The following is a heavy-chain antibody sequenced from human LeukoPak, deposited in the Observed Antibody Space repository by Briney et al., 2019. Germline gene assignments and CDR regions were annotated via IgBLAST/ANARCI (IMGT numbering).Heavy chain of an antibody. D-gene: IGHD1-26*01. Sequence: SGPTLVKPTQPLTLTCTFSGFSLPTSGGGVGWVRQPPGKALEWLALIYWDDDMHYSPSLKSRLTITKDASKNQVVLTLINMDPVDTATYYCAHRGFSGSYHFDYWGQGALVTVSS. CDR3: AHRGFSGSYHFDY. J-gene: IGHJ4*02. CDR2: IYWDDDM. CDR1: GFSLPTSGGG. V-gene: IGHV2-5*02.